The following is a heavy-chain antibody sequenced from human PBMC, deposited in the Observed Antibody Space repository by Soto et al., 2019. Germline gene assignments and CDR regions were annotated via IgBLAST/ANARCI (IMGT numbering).Heavy chain of an antibody. CDR2: ISAYNGNT. Sequence: ASVKVSCKASGYTFTSYGISWVRQAPGQGLEWMGWISAYNGNTNYAQKLQGRVTMTTDTSTSTAYMELRSLRSDDTAVYHCARDISSGWYEKIDPWGQGTLVTVSS. V-gene: IGHV1-18*04. CDR3: ARDISSGWYEKIDP. CDR1: GYTFTSYG. J-gene: IGHJ5*02. D-gene: IGHD6-19*01.